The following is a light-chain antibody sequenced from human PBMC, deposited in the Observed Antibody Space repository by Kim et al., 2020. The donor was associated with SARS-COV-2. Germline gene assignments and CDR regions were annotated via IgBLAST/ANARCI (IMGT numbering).Light chain of an antibody. CDR1: QSVLHSSNNQNY. Sequence: DIVMTQSPDSLAVSLGERATINCKSSQSVLHSSNNQNYLAWYQQKPGQPPKLLIYWASTRESGVPDRFSGSGSGTDFTLTISSLQAEDVAPYYIQQDSSTHLPFGEGTKLEI. CDR2: WAS. V-gene: IGKV4-1*01. CDR3: QQDSSTHLP. J-gene: IGKJ4*02.